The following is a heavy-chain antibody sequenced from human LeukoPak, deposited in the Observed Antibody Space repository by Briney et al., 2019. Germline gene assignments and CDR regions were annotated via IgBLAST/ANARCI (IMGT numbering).Heavy chain of an antibody. Sequence: PGGSLRLSCAASGFTFSSYAMHWVRQAPGKGLEYVSAISSNGGSTYYANSVKGRFTISRDNSKNTLYLQMGSLRAEDMAVYYCARAVPPTLDPWGQGTLVTVPS. CDR1: GFTFSSYA. J-gene: IGHJ5*02. D-gene: IGHD1-14*01. V-gene: IGHV3-64*01. CDR3: ARAVPPTLDP. CDR2: ISSNGGST.